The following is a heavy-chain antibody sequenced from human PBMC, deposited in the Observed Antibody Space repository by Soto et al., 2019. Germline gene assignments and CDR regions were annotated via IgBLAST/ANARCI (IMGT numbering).Heavy chain of an antibody. CDR2: IYSGGST. CDR1: GFTVSSNY. J-gene: IGHJ4*02. Sequence: XGSLRLSCAAAGFTVSSNYMSWVRQAPGKGLEWVSVIYSGGSTYYADSVKGRFTISRDNSKNTLYLQMNSLRAEDTAVYYCAREEGIAAAGSRAMFYWGQGNLVTVSS. CDR3: AREEGIAAAGSRAMFY. D-gene: IGHD6-13*01. V-gene: IGHV3-53*01.